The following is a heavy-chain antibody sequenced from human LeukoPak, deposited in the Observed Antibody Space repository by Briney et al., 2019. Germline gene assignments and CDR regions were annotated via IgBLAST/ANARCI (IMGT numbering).Heavy chain of an antibody. CDR2: ISSISSYR. D-gene: IGHD3-3*01. Sequence: PGGSLRLSCAASGFTFSSYWMSWVRQAPGKGLEWLSCISSISSYRHYADSVKGRFTISRDNSKNTLYLQMNSLRAEDTAVYYCAKDLQFGYDFWSLDYWGQGTLVTVSS. CDR3: AKDLQFGYDFWSLDY. J-gene: IGHJ4*02. CDR1: GFTFSSYW. V-gene: IGHV3-21*01.